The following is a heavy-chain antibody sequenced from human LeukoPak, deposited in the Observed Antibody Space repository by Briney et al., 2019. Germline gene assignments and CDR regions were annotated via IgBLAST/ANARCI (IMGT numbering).Heavy chain of an antibody. D-gene: IGHD1-26*01. Sequence: SETLSLTCTVSGGSISTYYWSWIRQPPGKGLEWIGYIYYTGGTSYNPSLKSRVTMSLDASKNQFSLELNSVTPADTAVYYCARGGNYWPQWWFDPWGRGTLVSVSS. V-gene: IGHV4-59*01. CDR2: IYYTGGT. CDR1: GGSISTYY. J-gene: IGHJ5*02. CDR3: ARGGNYWPQWWFDP.